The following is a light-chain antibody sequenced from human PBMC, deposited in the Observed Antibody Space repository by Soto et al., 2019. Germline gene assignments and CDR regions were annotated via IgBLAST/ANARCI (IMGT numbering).Light chain of an antibody. CDR1: SSDVGGYNY. CDR3: SSYTSSSTLVV. Sequence: QSALTQPASVSGSPGQSITISCTGTSSDVGGYNYVSWYQQHPGKAPKLMIYDVSNRPSGVSNRFSGSKSGNTASLTISGLQAEDEADYYCSSYTSSSTLVVFGGGTTFTVL. J-gene: IGLJ2*01. CDR2: DVS. V-gene: IGLV2-14*01.